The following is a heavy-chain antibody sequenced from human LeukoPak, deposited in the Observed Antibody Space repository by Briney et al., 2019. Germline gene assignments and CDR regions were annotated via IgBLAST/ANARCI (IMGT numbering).Heavy chain of an antibody. D-gene: IGHD3-10*01. J-gene: IGHJ1*01. V-gene: IGHV7-4-1*02. CDR2: INTNTGNP. Sequence: GASVKVSCEASGYAFIDYAINWVRQAPAQGLEWMGWINTNTGNPTYAQGFTGRFVFSLDTSVSTTYLQISSLKAEDTAVYYCAKDQGFYGSGSYKEYFQHWGQGTLVTVSS. CDR3: AKDQGFYGSGSYKEYFQH. CDR1: GYAFIDYA.